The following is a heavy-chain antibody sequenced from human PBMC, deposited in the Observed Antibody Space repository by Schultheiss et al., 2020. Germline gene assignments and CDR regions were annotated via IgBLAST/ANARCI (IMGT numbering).Heavy chain of an antibody. V-gene: IGHV3-30*04. CDR3: ARGLHYDFWSGYYYYGMDV. Sequence: GESLRLSCAASGFTFSSYAMHWVRQAPGKGLEWVAVISYDGSNKYYADSVKGRFTISRDNSKNTLYLQMNSLRAEDTAVYCCARGLHYDFWSGYYYYGMDVWGQGNTGTVSS. J-gene: IGHJ6*02. D-gene: IGHD3-3*01. CDR2: ISYDGSNK. CDR1: GFTFSSYA.